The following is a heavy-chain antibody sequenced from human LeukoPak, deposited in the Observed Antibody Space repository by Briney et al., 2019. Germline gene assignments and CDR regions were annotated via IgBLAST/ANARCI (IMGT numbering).Heavy chain of an antibody. CDR1: GGTFSSYA. D-gene: IGHD5-18*01. Sequence: SVKVSCKASGGTFSSYAISWVGQAPGQGVEWMGGIIPIFGTANYAQKFQGRVTITTDESTSTSYMELSSLRSEDTAVYYCARVREGYSYGYRDYYYYHLDLGGKGTTVTVSS. CDR2: IIPIFGTA. CDR3: ARVREGYSYGYRDYYYYHLDL. V-gene: IGHV1-69*05. J-gene: IGHJ6*03.